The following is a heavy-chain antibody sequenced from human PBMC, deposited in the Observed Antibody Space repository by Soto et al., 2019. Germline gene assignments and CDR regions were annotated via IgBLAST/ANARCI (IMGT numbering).Heavy chain of an antibody. J-gene: IGHJ4*02. Sequence: GGSLRLSCAASGFTFSSYAISWIRLSPGKGLEWVSVISGGGDSTYYTPSVKGRFTISRDDFKNTLYLQMNSLRTEDTAIYYCAKLRDFVVLPAGILDYWGPGTLVTVSS. CDR3: AKLRDFVVLPAGILDY. CDR1: GFTFSSYA. V-gene: IGHV3-23*01. D-gene: IGHD2-8*01. CDR2: ISGGGDST.